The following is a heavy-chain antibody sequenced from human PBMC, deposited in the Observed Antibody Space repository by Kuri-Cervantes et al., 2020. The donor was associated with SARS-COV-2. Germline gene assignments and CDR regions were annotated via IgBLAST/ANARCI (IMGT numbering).Heavy chain of an antibody. CDR1: GYTFTNYF. D-gene: IGHD2/OR15-2a*01. CDR3: AVSSIAPNYYYYGMYV. V-gene: IGHV1-18*04. CDR2: ISAYNCNT. J-gene: IGHJ6*02. Sequence: ASVKVSCKPCGYTFTNYFLNWVRQAPGQGLEWMGWISAYNCNTTYAQKLHGRVPMTTDTSTSTAYMELRSLRSYAPAVYYRAVSSIAPNYYYYGMYVWGQGTTVTVSS.